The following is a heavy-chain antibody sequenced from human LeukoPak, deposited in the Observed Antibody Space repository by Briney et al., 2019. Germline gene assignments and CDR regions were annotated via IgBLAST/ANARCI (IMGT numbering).Heavy chain of an antibody. Sequence: SETLSLTCTVSGGSISSYYWSWIRQPPGKGLERIGYIYYSGSTNYNPSLKSRVTISVDTSKNQFSLKLSSVTAADTAVYYCARDGGYGDLHWGQGTLVTVSS. J-gene: IGHJ4*02. CDR3: ARDGGYGDLH. V-gene: IGHV4-59*01. D-gene: IGHD4-17*01. CDR2: IYYSGST. CDR1: GGSISSYY.